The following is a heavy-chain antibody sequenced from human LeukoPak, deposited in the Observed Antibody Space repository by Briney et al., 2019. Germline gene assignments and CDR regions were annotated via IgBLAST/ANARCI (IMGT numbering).Heavy chain of an antibody. J-gene: IGHJ4*02. Sequence: PGGSLRLSCAASGFTFDLHTMHWVRQPPGKGLEWVSLIRWDGNSTSYADSVKGRFTISRDNSKNSLYLQMNSLKTEDTAFYYCAKDSYSAGYLKWGQGTLVTVSS. CDR3: AKDSYSAGYLK. CDR1: GFTFDLHT. D-gene: IGHD3-22*01. CDR2: IRWDGNST. V-gene: IGHV3-43*01.